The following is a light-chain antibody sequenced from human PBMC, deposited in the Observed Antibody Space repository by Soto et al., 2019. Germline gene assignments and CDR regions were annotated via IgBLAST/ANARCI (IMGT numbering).Light chain of an antibody. CDR1: SSDVGDYNY. J-gene: IGLJ1*01. V-gene: IGLV2-14*01. CDR2: DVS. Sequence: QSALTQPASVSGSPGQSITISCTGTSSDVGDYNYVSWYQQHPGKAPKLMIYDVSNRPSGVSNRFSGSKSGSTASLTISGLQAEDEAVYYCSSYTSSTTRVFGTGTQLTVL. CDR3: SSYTSSTTRV.